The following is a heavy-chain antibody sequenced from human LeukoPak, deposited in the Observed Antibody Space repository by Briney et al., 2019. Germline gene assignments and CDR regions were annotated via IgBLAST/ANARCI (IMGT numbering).Heavy chain of an antibody. CDR3: ARASLGYYFDY. CDR1: GYTFAGSY. CDR2: INPNSGGT. J-gene: IGHJ4*02. Sequence: ASVKVSCKASGYTFAGSYMHWVRQAPGQGLEWMGRINPNSGGTNYAQKFQGRVTMTRDTSISTAYMELSRLRSDDTAVYYCARASLGYYFDYWGQGTLVTVSS. D-gene: IGHD3-10*01. V-gene: IGHV1-2*06.